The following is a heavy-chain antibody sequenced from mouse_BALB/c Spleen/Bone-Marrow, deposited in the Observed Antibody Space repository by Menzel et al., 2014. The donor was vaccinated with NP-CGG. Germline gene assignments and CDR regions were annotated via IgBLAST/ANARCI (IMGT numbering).Heavy chain of an antibody. CDR1: GYTFTDYA. CDR2: ISTYYGDA. V-gene: IGHV1S137*01. J-gene: IGHJ4*01. D-gene: IGHD2-14*01. CDR3: AREVRDDYAMDY. Sequence: VQLVESGAELVRPGVSVKISCKSSGYTFTDYAMHWVKQSHAKSLEWIGVISTYYGDASYNQKFKGKATMTVDKSSSTAYMELARLTSDDSAIYYCAREVRDDYAMDYWGQGTSVTVSS.